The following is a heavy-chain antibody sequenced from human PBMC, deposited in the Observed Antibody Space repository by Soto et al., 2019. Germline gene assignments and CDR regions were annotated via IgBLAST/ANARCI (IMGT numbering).Heavy chain of an antibody. CDR2: IYYSGST. J-gene: IGHJ6*03. V-gene: IGHV4-59*08. Sequence: SETLSLTCTVAGGFISSYYWTWIRQPPGKDLEWIGHIYYSGSTKYNPSLESRVTISVDMSTNQVSLKLRSVSAADTAVYYCARTYVTDVVVVPASKDYMDVWGKGTTVTVSS. CDR3: ARTYVTDVVVVPASKDYMDV. CDR1: GGFISSYY. D-gene: IGHD2-2*01.